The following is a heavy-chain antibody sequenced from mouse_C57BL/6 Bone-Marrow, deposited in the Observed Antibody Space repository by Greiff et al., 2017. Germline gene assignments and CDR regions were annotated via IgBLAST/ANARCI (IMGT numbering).Heavy chain of an antibody. Sequence: QVQLQQSGAELVRPGTSVKVSCKASGYAFTNYLIEWVKQRPGQGLEWIGVINPGSGGTNYNEKFKGKATLTADKSSSTAYMQLSSLTSEDSAVYVCARSYYYYAMDYWGQGTSVTVSS. CDR1: GYAFTNYL. CDR2: INPGSGGT. D-gene: IGHD1-1*01. J-gene: IGHJ4*01. V-gene: IGHV1-54*01. CDR3: ARSYYYYAMDY.